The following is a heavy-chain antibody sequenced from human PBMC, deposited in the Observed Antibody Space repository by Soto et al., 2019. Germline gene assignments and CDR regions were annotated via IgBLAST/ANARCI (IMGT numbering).Heavy chain of an antibody. CDR1: GVIFSSYG. V-gene: IGHV3-48*02. J-gene: IGHJ5*02. D-gene: IGHD6-13*01. CDR2: ISSSSSTI. Sequence: GGSLRLSWGASGVIFSSYGMTGVRQAPGKGLEWVSYISSSSSTIYYADSVKGRFTISRDNAKNSLYLQMNSLRDEDTAVYYCASDYYSSSLHCFHPLGQGP. CDR3: ASDYYSSSLHCFHP.